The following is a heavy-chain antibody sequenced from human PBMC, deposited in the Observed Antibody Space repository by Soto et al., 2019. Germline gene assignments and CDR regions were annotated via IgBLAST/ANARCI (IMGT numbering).Heavy chain of an antibody. CDR2: ISYDGSNK. D-gene: IGHD2-15*01. V-gene: IGHV3-30*18. J-gene: IGHJ1*01. CDR1: GFTFSSYG. Sequence: QVQLVESGGGVVQPGRSLRLSCAASGFTFSSYGMHWVRQAPGKGLEWVAVISYDGSNKYYADSVKGRFTISRDNSKNTLYLQMNSLRAEDTAVYYCAKEFTHSLGYFQHWGQGTLVTVSS. CDR3: AKEFTHSLGYFQH.